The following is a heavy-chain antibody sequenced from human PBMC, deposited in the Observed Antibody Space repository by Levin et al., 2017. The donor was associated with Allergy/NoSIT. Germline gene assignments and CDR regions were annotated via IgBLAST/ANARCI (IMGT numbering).Heavy chain of an antibody. CDR2: IRSKANSYAT. Sequence: GGSLRLSCAASGFTFSGSAMHWVRQASGKGLEWVGRIRSKANSYATAYVASVKGRFTISRDDSKNTAYLQMNSLKTEDTAVYYCTSRYYDFWSGPLDYWGQGTLVTVSS. CDR1: GFTFSGSA. J-gene: IGHJ4*02. CDR3: TSRYYDFWSGPLDY. V-gene: IGHV3-73*01. D-gene: IGHD3-3*01.